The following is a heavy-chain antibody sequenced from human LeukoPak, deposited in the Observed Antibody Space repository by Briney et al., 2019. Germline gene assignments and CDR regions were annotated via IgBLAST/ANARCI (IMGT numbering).Heavy chain of an antibody. J-gene: IGHJ5*02. Sequence: GSLRLSCAASGFTFSSYGMHWVRQAPGKGLEWVAVIWYDGSNKYYADSVKGRFTISRDNSKNTLYLQMNSLRAEDTAVYYCARDKYSSGWYGLTGFDPWGQGTLVTVSS. CDR1: GFTFSSYG. D-gene: IGHD6-19*01. V-gene: IGHV3-33*01. CDR2: IWYDGSNK. CDR3: ARDKYSSGWYGLTGFDP.